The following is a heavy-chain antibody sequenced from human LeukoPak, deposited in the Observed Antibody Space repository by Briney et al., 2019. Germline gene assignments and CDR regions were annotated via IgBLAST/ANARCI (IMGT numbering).Heavy chain of an antibody. CDR2: ISSSSSYI. Sequence: GGSLRLSCAASGFTFSSYSMNWVRQAPGKGLEWVSSISSSSSYIYFADSVKGRFTISRDNARNSLYLQMNSLRAEDTAVYYCARVITVGATGYFDYWGQGILVTVSS. CDR1: GFTFSSYS. D-gene: IGHD1-26*01. CDR3: ARVITVGATGYFDY. V-gene: IGHV3-21*01. J-gene: IGHJ4*02.